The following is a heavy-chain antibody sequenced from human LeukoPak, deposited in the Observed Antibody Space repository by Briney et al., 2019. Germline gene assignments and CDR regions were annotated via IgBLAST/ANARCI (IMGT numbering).Heavy chain of an antibody. CDR3: ARVGGIAAPPDY. CDR1: GGSISSSNW. D-gene: IGHD6-13*01. V-gene: IGHV4-4*02. Sequence: PSGTLSLTCAVSGGSISSSNWWSWVRQPPGKGLEWIGEIYHSGSTNYNPSLKSRVTISVDTSKNQFSLKLSSVTAADTAVYYCARVGGIAAPPDYWGQGTLVTVSS. CDR2: IYHSGST. J-gene: IGHJ4*02.